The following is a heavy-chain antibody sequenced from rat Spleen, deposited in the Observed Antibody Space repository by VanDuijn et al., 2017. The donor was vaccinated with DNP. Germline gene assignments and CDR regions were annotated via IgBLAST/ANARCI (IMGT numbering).Heavy chain of an antibody. CDR3: ATNSGY. CDR2: ITNSGGST. V-gene: IGHV5-19*01. J-gene: IGHJ2*01. CDR1: GFTFSNYG. Sequence: EVQLVESGGGLVQPGRSLKLSCAASGFTFSNYGMHWIRQAPTKGLEWVASITNSGGSTYYRDSVKGRFTISRDNAKSPLYLQMDSLRSEDTATYYCATNSGYWGQGVMVTVSS. D-gene: IGHD4-3*01.